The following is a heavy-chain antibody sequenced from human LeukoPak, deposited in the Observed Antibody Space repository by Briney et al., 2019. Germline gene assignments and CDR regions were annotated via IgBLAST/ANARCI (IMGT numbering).Heavy chain of an antibody. V-gene: IGHV3-64*01. CDR2: GTSNGGTT. D-gene: IGHD2-2*01. J-gene: IGHJ4*02. Sequence: PGGSLRLSCVASGLSLSTYDMYWVRQAPGKGLEYVSAGTSNGGTTYYANSVKGRFTISRDNSKNTLYLQMGSLRAEDMAVYYCARGYCSSTSCTNDYWGQGTLVTVSS. CDR1: GLSLSTYD. CDR3: ARGYCSSTSCTNDY.